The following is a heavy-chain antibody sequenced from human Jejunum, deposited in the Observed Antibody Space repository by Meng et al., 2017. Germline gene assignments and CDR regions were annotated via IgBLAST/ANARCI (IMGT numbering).Heavy chain of an antibody. V-gene: IGHV1-2*06. CDR1: GYTLNGFY. CDR3: AGRIYNYDDYFDF. Sequence: QVQMEQSGAEVRKPGASVKVSCRASGYTLNGFYMHWVRQAPGQGLEWMGRINTNTGGTNYAQNFKGSITLTRDTSTVYMEVNRLRSDDTAMYYCAGRIYNYDDYFDFWGLGTLVTVSS. D-gene: IGHD5-24*01. J-gene: IGHJ4*02. CDR2: INTNTGGT.